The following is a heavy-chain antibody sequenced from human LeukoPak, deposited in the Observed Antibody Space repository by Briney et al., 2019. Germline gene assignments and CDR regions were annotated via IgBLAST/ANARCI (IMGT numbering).Heavy chain of an antibody. D-gene: IGHD1-26*01. CDR2: IYYTGST. CDR1: GGSISSSSYY. V-gene: IGHV4-39*01. J-gene: IGHJ4*02. Sequence: PSETLSLTCTVSGGSISSSSYYWGWIRQPPGKGLEWIGNIYYTGSTYYNASLQSRVTISIDMSKNQFSLRLNSVTAADTAMYYCVKSGGYGLIDYWGQGTLVTVSS. CDR3: VKSGGYGLIDY.